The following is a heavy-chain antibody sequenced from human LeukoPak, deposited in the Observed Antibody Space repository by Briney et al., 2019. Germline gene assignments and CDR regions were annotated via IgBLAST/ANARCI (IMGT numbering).Heavy chain of an antibody. V-gene: IGHV1-69*13. CDR3: AREGPLVGATDY. CDR1: GGTFSSYA. D-gene: IGHD1-26*01. CDR2: IIPIFGTA. J-gene: IGHJ4*02. Sequence: ASVKVSCKASGGTFSSYAISWVRQAPGQGLEWMGGIIPIFGTANYAQKFQGRVTITADESTSTAYMELSSLRSEDTAVYYCAREGPLVGATDYWGQGTLVPVSS.